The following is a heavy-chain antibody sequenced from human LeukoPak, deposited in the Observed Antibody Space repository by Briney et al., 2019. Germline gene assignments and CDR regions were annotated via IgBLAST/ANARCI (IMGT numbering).Heavy chain of an antibody. Sequence: SVKVSCKASGGTFSRYAISWVRQAPGQGLEWMGGIVPMFGIANYAQKFQGRVTITADESTSTAYMELSSLRSEDTAVYYCARDRPYTGGWRGFDYWGQGTLVTVSS. J-gene: IGHJ4*02. CDR3: ARDRPYTGGWRGFDY. CDR1: GGTFSRYA. CDR2: IVPMFGIA. D-gene: IGHD6-19*01. V-gene: IGHV1-69*01.